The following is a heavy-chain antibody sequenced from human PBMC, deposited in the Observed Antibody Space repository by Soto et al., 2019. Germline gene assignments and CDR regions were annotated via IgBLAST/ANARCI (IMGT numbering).Heavy chain of an antibody. CDR1: GGTFSSYA. CDR3: ASGFYSNDARDYFDY. CDR2: IIPIFGTA. Sequence: GASVKVTCKACGGTFSSYAISWVLQAPGQGPEWMGGIIPIFGTANYAQKFQGRVTITADESTSTAYMELSSLRSEDTAVYYCASGFYSNDARDYFDYCGQGTLVTVSS. J-gene: IGHJ4*02. D-gene: IGHD4-4*01. V-gene: IGHV1-69*13.